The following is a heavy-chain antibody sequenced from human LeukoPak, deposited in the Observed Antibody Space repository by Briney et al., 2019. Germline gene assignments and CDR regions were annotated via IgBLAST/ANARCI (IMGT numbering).Heavy chain of an antibody. CDR2: INHSGST. J-gene: IGHJ6*03. V-gene: IGHV4-34*01. D-gene: IGHD4-17*01. Sequence: PSETLSLTCAAYGGSFCGYYWSWIRQPPGKGLEWIGEINHSGSTNYNPSLKSRVTISVDTSKNQFSLKLSSVTAADTAVYYCARGWDGDYRGTYYYYYMDVWGKGTTVTVSS. CDR3: ARGWDGDYRGTYYYYYMDV. CDR1: GGSFCGYY.